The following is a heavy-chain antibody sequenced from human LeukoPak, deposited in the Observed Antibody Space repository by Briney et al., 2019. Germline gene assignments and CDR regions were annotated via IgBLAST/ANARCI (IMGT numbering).Heavy chain of an antibody. Sequence: ASVKVSCKACGYTFTGYYMHWVRQAPGQGVEWMGWINPNSGGTNYEQKFQGRVTMTRDTSISTAYMELSRLRSDDTAVYYCAGSGRTYYYYYMDVWGKGTTVTVSS. CDR3: AGSGRTYYYYYMDV. V-gene: IGHV1-2*02. D-gene: IGHD3-10*01. CDR1: GYTFTGYY. CDR2: INPNSGGT. J-gene: IGHJ6*03.